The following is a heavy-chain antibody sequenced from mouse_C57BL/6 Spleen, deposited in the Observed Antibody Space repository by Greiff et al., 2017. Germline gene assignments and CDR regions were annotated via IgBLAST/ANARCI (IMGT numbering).Heavy chain of an antibody. V-gene: IGHV5-4*03. Sequence: EVKLVESGGDLVKPGGSLKLSCAASGFTFSSYAMSWVRQTPEKRLEWVATISDGGSYTYYPDNVKGRFTISRDNAKNNLYLQMSHLKSEDTAMYYCARGEDYYGSSYVGFAYWGQGTLVTVSA. CDR3: ARGEDYYGSSYVGFAY. D-gene: IGHD1-1*01. CDR1: GFTFSSYA. J-gene: IGHJ3*01. CDR2: ISDGGSYT.